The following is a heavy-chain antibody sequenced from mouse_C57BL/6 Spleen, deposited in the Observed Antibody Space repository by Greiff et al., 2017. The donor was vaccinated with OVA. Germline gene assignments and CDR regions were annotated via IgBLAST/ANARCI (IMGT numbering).Heavy chain of an antibody. V-gene: IGHV6-3*01. CDR3: SSILFAY. J-gene: IGHJ3*01. Sequence: EVQLVESGGGLVQPGGSMKLSCVASGFTFSNYWMNWVRQSPEKGLEWVAQIRLKSDNYATHYAESVKGRFTISRDDSKSSVYLQMNNLRAEETGIYYCSSILFAYWGQGTLVTVSA. D-gene: IGHD2-12*01. CDR2: IRLKSDNYAT. CDR1: GFTFSNYW.